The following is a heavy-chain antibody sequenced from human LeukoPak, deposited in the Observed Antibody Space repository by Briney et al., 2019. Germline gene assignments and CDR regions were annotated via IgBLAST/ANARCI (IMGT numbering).Heavy chain of an antibody. CDR2: LYYSGTT. J-gene: IGHJ4*02. Sequence: SGTLSLTCTVSGDSISSITYYWAWIRQPPGKGLEWLGNLYYSGTTFYNPSLKSRVTISIDTSKNHFSLELSSVTAADMAVYYCARGLYDGGSWFHFDSWGQGTLVTVSS. CDR1: GDSISSITYY. D-gene: IGHD6-13*01. CDR3: ARGLYDGGSWFHFDS. V-gene: IGHV4-39*02.